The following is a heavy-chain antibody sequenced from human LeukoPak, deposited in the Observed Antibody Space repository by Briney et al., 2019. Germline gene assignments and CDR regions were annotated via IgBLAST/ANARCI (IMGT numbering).Heavy chain of an antibody. CDR1: GGSISSSSYY. Sequence: MASETLSLTCTVSGGSISSSSYYWGWIRQPPGKGLEWIGSIYYSGSTYYNPSLKSRVTISVDTSKNQFSLKLSSVTAADTAVYYCARMGNPATVTTDYWGQGTLVTVSS. V-gene: IGHV4-39*01. J-gene: IGHJ4*02. CDR3: ARMGNPATVTTDY. D-gene: IGHD4-17*01. CDR2: IYYSGST.